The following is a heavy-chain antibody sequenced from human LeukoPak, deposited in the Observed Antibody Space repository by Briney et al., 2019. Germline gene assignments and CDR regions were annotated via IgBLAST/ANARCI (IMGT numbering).Heavy chain of an antibody. CDR1: GGSISSYY. V-gene: IGHV4-59*01. J-gene: IGHJ6*02. CDR3: ARDGLRLGYYGMDV. Sequence: SETLSLTCTVSGGSISSYYWSWIRQPPGKGLEWIGYIYYSGSTNYNPSTKSRVTVSVDTSKNQFSLKLSSVTAADTAVYYCARDGLRLGYYGMDVWGQGTTVTASS. CDR2: IYYSGST. D-gene: IGHD5-12*01.